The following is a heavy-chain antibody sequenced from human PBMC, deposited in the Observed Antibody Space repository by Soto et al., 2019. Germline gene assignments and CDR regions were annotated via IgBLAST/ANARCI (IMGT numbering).Heavy chain of an antibody. J-gene: IGHJ5*02. Sequence: QVQLQESGPGLVKPSETLSLTCTVSGGSISSYYWSWIRQPPGKRLEWIGYIYYSGSTNFNPALKSRVTISVDTSKTQFSRKLGSVTAADTAVYCCARYGDYTWFDPWGQGTLVTVSA. CDR3: ARYGDYTWFDP. CDR1: GGSISSYY. CDR2: IYYSGST. D-gene: IGHD4-17*01. V-gene: IGHV4-59*01.